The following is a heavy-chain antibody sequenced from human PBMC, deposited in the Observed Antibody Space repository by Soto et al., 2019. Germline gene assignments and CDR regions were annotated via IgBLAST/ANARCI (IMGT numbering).Heavy chain of an antibody. J-gene: IGHJ3*02. CDR1: GYNFSSQW. Sequence: PGESLKISCKGSGYNFSSQWIAWVRQKPGKGLEWMGIVYPGDAETRYSPSFQGQVTMSADKSIDTAYLQWSSLKASDTAIYYCAKSEFLEIWGQGTMVTVS. V-gene: IGHV5-51*01. CDR3: AKSEFLEI. CDR2: VYPGDAET.